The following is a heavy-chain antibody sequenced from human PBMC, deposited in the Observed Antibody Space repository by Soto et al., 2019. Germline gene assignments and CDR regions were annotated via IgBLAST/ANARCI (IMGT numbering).Heavy chain of an antibody. D-gene: IGHD3-22*01. V-gene: IGHV1-18*04. Sequence: ASVKVSCKASGYTFTSYGISWVRQAPGQGLEWMGWISAYNGNTNYAQKLQGRVTMTTDTSTSTAYMELRSLRSDDTAVCYCARDQDYYDILRRQNWFDPWGQGTLVTVSS. CDR3: ARDQDYYDILRRQNWFDP. J-gene: IGHJ5*02. CDR1: GYTFTSYG. CDR2: ISAYNGNT.